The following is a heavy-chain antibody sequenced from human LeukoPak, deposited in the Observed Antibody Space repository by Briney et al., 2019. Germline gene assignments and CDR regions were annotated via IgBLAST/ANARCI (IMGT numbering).Heavy chain of an antibody. V-gene: IGHV3-48*03. CDR3: ARGNWGTSWYYFDY. CDR1: GFTFSSYE. CDR2: ISSSGSTI. D-gene: IGHD7-27*01. J-gene: IGHJ4*02. Sequence: GGSLRLSCAASGFTFSSYEMNWVRQAPGKGLEWVSYISSSGSTIYYADSVKGRFTISRDNAKNSLYLQMNSLRAEDTVLYYCARGNWGTSWYYFDYWGQGTLVTVSS.